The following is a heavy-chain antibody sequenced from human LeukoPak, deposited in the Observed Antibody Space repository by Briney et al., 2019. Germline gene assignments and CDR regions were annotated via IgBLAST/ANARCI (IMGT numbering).Heavy chain of an antibody. CDR3: ASPAGRTDYYYMDV. CDR2: INPNSGGT. J-gene: IGHJ6*03. D-gene: IGHD1-14*01. CDR1: GYTFTGYY. V-gene: IGHV1-2*02. Sequence: GASVKVSCKASGYTFTGYYMHWVRQAPGQGLEWMGWINPNSGGTNYAQKFQGRVTMTRDTSISTAYMELSRLRSDDTAVYYCASPAGRTDYYYMDVWGKGTTVTVSS.